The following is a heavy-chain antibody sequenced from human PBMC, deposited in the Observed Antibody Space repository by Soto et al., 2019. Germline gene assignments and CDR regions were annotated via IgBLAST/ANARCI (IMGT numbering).Heavy chain of an antibody. D-gene: IGHD3-22*01. CDR3: ATQNINYYDSSGYYYYYGMDV. V-gene: IGHV1-69*13. CDR2: IIPIFGTA. CDR1: GGTFSSYA. Sequence: SVKVSCKASGGTFSSYAISWVRQAPGQGXEWMGGIIPIFGTANYAQKFQGRVTITADESTSTAYMELSSLRSEDTAVYYCATQNINYYDSSGYYYYYGMDVWGQGTTVTVSS. J-gene: IGHJ6*02.